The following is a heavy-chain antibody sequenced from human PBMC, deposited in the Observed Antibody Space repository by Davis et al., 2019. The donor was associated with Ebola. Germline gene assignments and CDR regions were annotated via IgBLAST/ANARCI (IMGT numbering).Heavy chain of an antibody. D-gene: IGHD4-23*01. J-gene: IGHJ4*02. CDR2: ISGAGGDK. CDR1: GFPFRYYA. V-gene: IGHV3-23*01. Sequence: GGSLRLSCAASGFPFRYYAMNWVRQAPGKGLEWVSGISGAGGDKKYADSVKGRFTISRDNSKGTLFLQLDSLRVEDTAIYYCTKESRWYGGYYFDSWGQGTLVIVSS. CDR3: TKESRWYGGYYFDS.